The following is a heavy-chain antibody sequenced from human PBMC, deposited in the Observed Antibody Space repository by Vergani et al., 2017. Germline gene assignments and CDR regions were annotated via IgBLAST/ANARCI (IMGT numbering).Heavy chain of an antibody. CDR3: ASGRPLRAARLSV. Sequence: QVQLQQWGAGLLKPSETLSLTCAVYGGSFSGYYWSWIRQPPGKGLEWIGEINHSGSTNYNPSLKSRVTISVDTSKHQFSLKLSSVTAADTAVYYCASGRPLRAARLSVWGQGTMVTVSS. V-gene: IGHV4-34*01. D-gene: IGHD6-6*01. CDR2: INHSGST. CDR1: GGSFSGYY. J-gene: IGHJ3*01.